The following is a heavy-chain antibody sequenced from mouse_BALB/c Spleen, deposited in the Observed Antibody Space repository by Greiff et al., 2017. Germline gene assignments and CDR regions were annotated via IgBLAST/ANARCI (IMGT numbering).Heavy chain of an antibody. CDR3: ARGHYDYDWFAY. Sequence: DVKLVESGGGLVKPGGSLKLSCAASGFTFSSYAMSWVRQTPEKRLEWVASISSGGSTYYPDSVKGRFTISRDNARNILYLQMSSLRSEDTAMYYCARGHYDYDWFAYWGQGTLVTVSA. D-gene: IGHD2-4*01. CDR1: GFTFSSYA. CDR2: ISSGGST. J-gene: IGHJ3*01. V-gene: IGHV5-6-5*01.